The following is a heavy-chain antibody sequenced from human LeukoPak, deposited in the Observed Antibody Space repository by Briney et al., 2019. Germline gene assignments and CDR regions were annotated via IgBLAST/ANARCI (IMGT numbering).Heavy chain of an antibody. J-gene: IGHJ4*02. V-gene: IGHV1-2*06. Sequence: ASVKVSCRTSGYTFTGYYMHWMRQAPGQGLEWMGRIDPNSGGTNYARNFQGRVTMTRDTSISTAYMELTRLRSDDTAIYYCARVGSSSWYSFDYWGQGTLVTVSS. CDR2: IDPNSGGT. D-gene: IGHD6-13*01. CDR1: GYTFTGYY. CDR3: ARVGSSSWYSFDY.